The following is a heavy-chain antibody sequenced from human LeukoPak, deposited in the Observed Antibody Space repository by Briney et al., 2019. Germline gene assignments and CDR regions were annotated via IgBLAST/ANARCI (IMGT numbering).Heavy chain of an antibody. D-gene: IGHD6-19*01. CDR2: ISAYNGNT. CDR3: ARQTGLAVAGTADY. Sequence: ASVKVSCKASGYTFTSYGISWVRQAPGQGLEWMGWISAYNGNTNYAQKLQGRVTMTTDTSTSTAYMELRSLRSDDTAVYFCARQTGLAVAGTADYWGQGTLVTVSS. CDR1: GYTFTSYG. V-gene: IGHV1-18*01. J-gene: IGHJ4*02.